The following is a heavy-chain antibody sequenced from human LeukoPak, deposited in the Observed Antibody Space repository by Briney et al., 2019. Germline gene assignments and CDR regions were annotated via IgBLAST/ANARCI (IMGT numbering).Heavy chain of an antibody. D-gene: IGHD6-19*01. CDR1: GGSISSGGYY. CDR3: ATYSSDWYPDAFDI. V-gene: IGHV4-30-4*08. J-gene: IGHJ3*02. CDR2: IYYSGNT. Sequence: SQTLSLTCTVSGGSISSGGYYWSWIRQHPEKGLEWIGYIYYSGNTYYNPSLKSRVTISVDTSKNQFSLKLTSVTAADTAMYYCATYSSDWYPDAFDIWGQGTMVTVSS.